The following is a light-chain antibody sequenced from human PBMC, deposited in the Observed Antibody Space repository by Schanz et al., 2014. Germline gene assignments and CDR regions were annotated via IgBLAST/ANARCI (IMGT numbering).Light chain of an antibody. V-gene: IGKV4-1*01. CDR1: QSVLYSSNNKNY. CDR3: QQYYSTPPVT. Sequence: DIVMTQSPDSLAVSLGERATINCKSSQSVLYSSNNKNYLAWYQQKPGQPPKLLISWASTRESGVPERFSGSGSGTDFTLTISSLQAEDVAVYYCQQYYSTPPVTFGGGTKVEIK. J-gene: IGKJ4*01. CDR2: WAS.